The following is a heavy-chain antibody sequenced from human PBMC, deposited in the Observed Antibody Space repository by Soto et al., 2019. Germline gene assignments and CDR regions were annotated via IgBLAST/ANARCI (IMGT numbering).Heavy chain of an antibody. V-gene: IGHV1-18*01. D-gene: IGHD3-9*01. CDR1: GYTFTNYG. Sequence: QVQLVQSGAEVKKPGASVKVSCKASGYTFTNYGIAWLRQAPGQGLEWMGWISPYSGKTDYRQNLQGRVTMTADTSTTTAYMELRSLRSDDTAVYYCTRDRLTLTTSLIFDFWGQGTLVTVSS. J-gene: IGHJ4*02. CDR2: ISPYSGKT. CDR3: TRDRLTLTTSLIFDF.